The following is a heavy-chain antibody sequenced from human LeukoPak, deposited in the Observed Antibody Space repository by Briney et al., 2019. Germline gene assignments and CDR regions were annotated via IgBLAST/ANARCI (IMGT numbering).Heavy chain of an antibody. CDR1: GGTFISYA. V-gene: IGHV1-69*05. J-gene: IGHJ5*02. D-gene: IGHD5/OR15-5a*01. CDR2: IIPIFGTA. Sequence: ASVKVSCKASGGTFISYAISWVRQAPGQGLEWMEGIIPIFGTANYAQKLQGRVTMTTDTSTSTAYMELRSLRSDDTAMYYCARDESRDWLDPWGQGTLVTVSS. CDR3: ARDESRDWLDP.